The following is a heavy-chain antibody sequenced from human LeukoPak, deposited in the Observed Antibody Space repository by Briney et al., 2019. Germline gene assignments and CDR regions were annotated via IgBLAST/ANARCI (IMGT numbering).Heavy chain of an antibody. CDR2: IYYSGST. D-gene: IGHD1-26*01. V-gene: IGHV4-30-4*08. CDR1: GGSISSGGYY. Sequence: SETLSLTCTVSGGSISSGGYYWSWIRQPPGKGLERVGYIYYSGSTYYNPSLKSRVTISVDTSKNQFSLKLSSVTAADTAVYYCARSNPVGATGWFDPWGQGTLVTVSS. CDR3: ARSNPVGATGWFDP. J-gene: IGHJ5*02.